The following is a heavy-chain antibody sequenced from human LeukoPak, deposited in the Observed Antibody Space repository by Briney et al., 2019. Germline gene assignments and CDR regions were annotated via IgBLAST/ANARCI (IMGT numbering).Heavy chain of an antibody. V-gene: IGHV1-2*02. CDR3: ARGALPSDYMDV. Sequence: ASVKVSCKASGYTFTGYYIHWVRQAPGQGLEWMGWINPNSGGTNYAQKFQGRVTMTRDTSISTAYMELSRLRSDDTAVYYCARGALPSDYMDVWGKGTTVTVSS. J-gene: IGHJ6*03. CDR1: GYTFTGYY. CDR2: INPNSGGT.